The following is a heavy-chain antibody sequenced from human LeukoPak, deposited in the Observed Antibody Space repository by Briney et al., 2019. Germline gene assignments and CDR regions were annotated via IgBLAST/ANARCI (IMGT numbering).Heavy chain of an antibody. CDR2: TYYSGCP. Sequence: KPSETLSLTCTVSGGSISNDYWSWIRQSPGKGLEWIGFTYYSGCPNYNPSLKSRVTISVDTSKNQFSLKLSSVTATDTAVYYCARRARAIDNWGQGTLVTVSS. CDR1: GGSISNDY. V-gene: IGHV4-59*08. J-gene: IGHJ4*02. D-gene: IGHD5-12*01. CDR3: ARRARAIDN.